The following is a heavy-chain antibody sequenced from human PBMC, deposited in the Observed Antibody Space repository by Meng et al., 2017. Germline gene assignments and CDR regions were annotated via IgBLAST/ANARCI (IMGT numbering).Heavy chain of an antibody. Sequence: QVQLQQGRAGPLHPSAAQPLHFAVYGWSFSGYYWRWIRHPPGKGLEWIGEINHSGSTNYNPSLKSRVTISVDTSKNQFSLKLSSVTAADTAVYYCARASPYDRGGYFDYWGQGTLVTVSS. J-gene: IGHJ4*02. D-gene: IGHD3-22*01. CDR2: INHSGST. CDR1: GWSFSGYY. V-gene: IGHV4-34*01. CDR3: ARASPYDRGGYFDY.